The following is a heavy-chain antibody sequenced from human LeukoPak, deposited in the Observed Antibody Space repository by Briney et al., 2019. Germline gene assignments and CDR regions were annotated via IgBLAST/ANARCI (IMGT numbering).Heavy chain of an antibody. J-gene: IGHJ6*02. CDR3: TRGLGGYYHYYGVDV. D-gene: IGHD3-16*01. Sequence: GSRRLSCITSGFTFGDYAMSWFRQAPGKGLEWVGFIRSQTYGGTTEYAASVKGRFTISRDDSENIAYLQMNSLKTEDTAMYYCTRGLGGYYHYYGVDVWGQGTTVTVSS. V-gene: IGHV3-49*03. CDR2: IRSQTYGGTT. CDR1: GFTFGDYA.